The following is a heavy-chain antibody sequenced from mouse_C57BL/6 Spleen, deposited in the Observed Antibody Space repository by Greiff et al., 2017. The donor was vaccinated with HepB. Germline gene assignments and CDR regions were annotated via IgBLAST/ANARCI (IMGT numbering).Heavy chain of an antibody. J-gene: IGHJ4*01. D-gene: IGHD2-10*01. Sequence: EVQLQQSVAELVRPGASVKLSCTASGFNIKNTYMHWVKQRPEQGLEWIGRIDPANGNTKYAPKFQGKATITADTSSNTAYLQLRSLTSEDTAIYYCARVRAYPRENYAMDYWGQGTSVTVSS. V-gene: IGHV14-3*01. CDR3: ARVRAYPRENYAMDY. CDR1: GFNIKNTY. CDR2: IDPANGNT.